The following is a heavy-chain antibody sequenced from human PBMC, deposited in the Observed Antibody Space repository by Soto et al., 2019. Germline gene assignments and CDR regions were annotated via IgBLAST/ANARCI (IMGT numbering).Heavy chain of an antibody. CDR1: GFTVSSNY. D-gene: IGHD3-16*01. CDR3: ARDRGSYYYYYGMDV. V-gene: IGHV3-53*01. J-gene: IGHJ6*02. CDR2: IYSGGST. Sequence: GGSLRLSCAASGFTVSSNYMSWVRQAPGKGLEWVSVIYSGGSTYYADSVKGRFTISRDNSKNTLYLQMNSLRAEDTAVYYCARDRGSYYYYYGMDVWGQGTTVTVSS.